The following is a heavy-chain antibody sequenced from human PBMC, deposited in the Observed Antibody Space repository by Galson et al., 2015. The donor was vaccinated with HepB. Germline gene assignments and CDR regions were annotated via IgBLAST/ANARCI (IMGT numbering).Heavy chain of an antibody. CDR2: INSKDGGA. Sequence: SLRLSCAASGFTFSSYSMHWVRQAPGKGLEYVSGINSKDGGAYYADSVKGRFTISRDNSKNTLYLQMNSLRAEDTAVYYCASGGGSGAYSPPGDYWGQGTLVTVSS. CDR1: GFTFSSYS. J-gene: IGHJ4*02. D-gene: IGHD2-15*01. CDR3: ASGGGSGAYSPPGDY. V-gene: IGHV3-64*04.